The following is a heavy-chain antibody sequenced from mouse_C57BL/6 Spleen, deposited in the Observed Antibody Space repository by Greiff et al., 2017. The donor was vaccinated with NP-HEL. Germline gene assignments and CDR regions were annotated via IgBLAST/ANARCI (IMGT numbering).Heavy chain of an antibody. CDR1: GFSLTSYG. V-gene: IGHV2-6-1*01. J-gene: IGHJ3*01. Sequence: VKLMESGPGLVAPSQSLSITCTVSGFSLTSYGVHWVRQPPGKGLEWLVVIWSDGSTTYNSALKSRLSISKDNSKSQVFLKMNSLQTDDTAMYYCARHSDDYAWFAYWGQGTLVTVSA. CDR3: ARHSDDYAWFAY. CDR2: IWSDGST. D-gene: IGHD2-4*01.